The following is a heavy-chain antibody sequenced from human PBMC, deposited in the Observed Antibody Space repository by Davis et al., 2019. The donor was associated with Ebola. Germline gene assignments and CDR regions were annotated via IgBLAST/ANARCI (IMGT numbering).Heavy chain of an antibody. Sequence: SETLSLTCAVYGGSFSGYYWSWIRQPPGKGLEWIGYIYHSGSTYYNPSLKSRVTISVDTSKNQFSLKLSSVTAADTAVYYCARGRDCSSTSCYIFRVTYFDYWGQGTLVTVSS. J-gene: IGHJ4*02. CDR1: GGSFSGYY. CDR3: ARGRDCSSTSCYIFRVTYFDY. CDR2: IYHSGST. V-gene: IGHV4-34*01. D-gene: IGHD2-2*02.